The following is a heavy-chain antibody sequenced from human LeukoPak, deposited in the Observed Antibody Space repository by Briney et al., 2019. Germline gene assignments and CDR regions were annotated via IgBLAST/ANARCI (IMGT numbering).Heavy chain of an antibody. Sequence: GASVKVSCKASGYTFTGYYMHWVRQAPGQGLEWMGRINPNSGGANYAQKFQGRVTMTRDTSITTAYMELSRLRSDDTAVYYCARPYSSSAFDYWGQGTLVTVSS. CDR2: INPNSGGA. CDR1: GYTFTGYY. D-gene: IGHD6-6*01. J-gene: IGHJ4*02. V-gene: IGHV1-2*06. CDR3: ARPYSSSAFDY.